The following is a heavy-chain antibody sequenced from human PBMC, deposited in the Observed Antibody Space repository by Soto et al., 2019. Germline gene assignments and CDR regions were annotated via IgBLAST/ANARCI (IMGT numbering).Heavy chain of an antibody. CDR3: ARGHIAMIVVVRKRVWWFDP. CDR2: INHSGST. J-gene: IGHJ5*02. D-gene: IGHD3-22*01. V-gene: IGHV4-34*01. CDR1: GGSFSGYY. Sequence: PSETLSLTCAVYGGSFSGYYWSWIRQPPGKGLEWIGEINHSGSTNYNPSLKSRVTISVDTSKNQFSLKLSSVTAADTAVYYCARGHIAMIVVVRKRVWWFDPWGQGTLVTVSS.